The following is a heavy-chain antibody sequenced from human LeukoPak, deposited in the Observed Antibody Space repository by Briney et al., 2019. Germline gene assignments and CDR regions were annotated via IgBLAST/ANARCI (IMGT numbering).Heavy chain of an antibody. CDR1: GFTVSCYA. CDR3: AKGIRGYSYANGFDY. D-gene: IGHD5-18*01. Sequence: GGSLRLSCAASGFTVSCYATSWVRQAPGKGVEWVSVISGSGGSIYYAASVKGRFTISRDNSKNTLYLQMNSLRAEDSAVYYCAKGIRGYSYANGFDYWGQGTLVTVSS. V-gene: IGHV3-23*01. J-gene: IGHJ4*02. CDR2: ISGSGGSI.